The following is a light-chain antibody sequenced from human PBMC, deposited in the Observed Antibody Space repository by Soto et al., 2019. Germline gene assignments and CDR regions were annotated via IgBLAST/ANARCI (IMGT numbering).Light chain of an antibody. J-gene: IGKJ5*01. CDR1: QSISSY. CDR3: QQADTFPIT. CDR2: DAS. V-gene: IGKV1-39*01. Sequence: DIQMTQSPSSLSASVGDRNTITFRASQSISSYLNWYQQKPGKAPKLLIYDASSLQSGVPSRFSGSGSGTDFTLTISSLQPEDSAIYYCQQADTFPITFGQGTRLEIK.